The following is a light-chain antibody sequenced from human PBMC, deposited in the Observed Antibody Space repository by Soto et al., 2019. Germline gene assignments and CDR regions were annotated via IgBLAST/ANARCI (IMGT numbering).Light chain of an antibody. CDR2: EVS. J-gene: IGLJ1*01. V-gene: IGLV2-14*01. Sequence: LTQPASVSGSPGQSITISCTGTSGDVGGSNYVSWYQQHPGKAPKLMIYEVSHRPSGVSNRFSGSQSGNTASLTISGLQAEDEADYYCSSYTSSSTFYVFGTGTKVTVL. CDR1: SGDVGGSNY. CDR3: SSYTSSSTFYV.